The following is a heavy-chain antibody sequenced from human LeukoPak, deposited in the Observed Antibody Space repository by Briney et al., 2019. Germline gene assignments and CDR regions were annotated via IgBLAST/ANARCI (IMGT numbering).Heavy chain of an antibody. D-gene: IGHD4-11*01. CDR1: GGSISSGSYY. CDR3: ARADDYRHYYYYMDV. CDR2: IYTSGST. J-gene: IGHJ6*03. Sequence: SETLSLTCTVSGGSISSGSYYWSWIRQPAGKGLEWIGRIYTSGSTNYNPSLKSRVTISVDTSKNQSSLKLSSVTAADTAVYYCARADDYRHYYYYMDVWGKGTTVTVSS. V-gene: IGHV4-61*02.